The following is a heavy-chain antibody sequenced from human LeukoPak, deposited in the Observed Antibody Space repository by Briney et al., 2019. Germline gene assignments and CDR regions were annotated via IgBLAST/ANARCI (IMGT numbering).Heavy chain of an antibody. J-gene: IGHJ6*04. CDR1: GGSFSGYY. V-gene: IGHV4-34*01. CDR2: INHSGST. D-gene: IGHD3-9*01. Sequence: PSETLSLTCAVYGGSFSGYYWSWIRQPPGKELEWIGEINHSGSTNYNPSLKSRVTISVDTSKNQFSLKLSSVTAADTAVYYCARGLRYFDWFYYYGMDVWGKGTTVTVSS. CDR3: ARGLRYFDWFYYYGMDV.